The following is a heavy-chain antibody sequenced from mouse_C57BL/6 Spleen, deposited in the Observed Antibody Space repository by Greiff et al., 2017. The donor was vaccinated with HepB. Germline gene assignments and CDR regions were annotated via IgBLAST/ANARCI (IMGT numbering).Heavy chain of an antibody. CDR1: GFTFSDYY. CDR3: ARHDDYYWYFDV. CDR2: ISNGGGST. Sequence: EVQLVESGGGLVQPGGSLKLSCAASGFTFSDYYMYWVRQTPEKRLEWVAYISNGGGSTYYPDTVKGRFTISRDNAKNTLYLQMSRLKSEDTAMYYCARHDDYYWYFDVWGTGTTVTVSS. J-gene: IGHJ1*03. V-gene: IGHV5-12*01. D-gene: IGHD2-4*01.